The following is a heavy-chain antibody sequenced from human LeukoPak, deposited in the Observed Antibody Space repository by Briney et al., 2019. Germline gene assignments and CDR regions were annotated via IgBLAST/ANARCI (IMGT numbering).Heavy chain of an antibody. CDR3: AKDGGGSAPDAFDI. CDR2: ISGSGGST. V-gene: IGHV3-23*01. J-gene: IGHJ3*02. D-gene: IGHD1-26*01. CDR1: RFTFSTYA. Sequence: GGSLRLSCAAPRFTFSTYAMSSVRHAPRKGLEWVSPISGSGGSTDYADSVKGRFAISRDSSKNTLYLQMNGLRGDDTAIYYCAKDGGGSAPDAFDIWGQGTLVRVSS.